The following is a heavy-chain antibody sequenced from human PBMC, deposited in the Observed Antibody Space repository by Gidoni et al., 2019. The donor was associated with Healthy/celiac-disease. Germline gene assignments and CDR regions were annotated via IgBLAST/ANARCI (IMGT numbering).Heavy chain of an antibody. Sequence: EVQLVESGGGLVQPGGSLRLSWAASGFTVSSNYMSWVRQAPGKGLEWVSVIYSGGSTYYADSVKGRFTISRDNSKNTLYLQMNSLRAEDTAVYYCARRSYGSGSYYFDYWGQGTLVTVSS. CDR2: IYSGGST. V-gene: IGHV3-66*01. CDR3: ARRSYGSGSYYFDY. D-gene: IGHD3-10*01. J-gene: IGHJ4*02. CDR1: GFTVSSNY.